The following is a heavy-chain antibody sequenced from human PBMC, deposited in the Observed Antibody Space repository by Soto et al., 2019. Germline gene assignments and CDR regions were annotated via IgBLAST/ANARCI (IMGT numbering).Heavy chain of an antibody. CDR2: ISAYNGDT. V-gene: IGHV1-18*01. J-gene: IGHJ5*02. D-gene: IGHD2-2*02. CDR1: AYDFNSYG. Sequence: QLQLVQSGAEVKKPGASVKVSCKAPAYDFNSYGITWLRQAPGQGLEWMTWISAYNGDTKYAQKFQGRVTMTIDTSTNTAYMELRSLRSDDAALYYCARTGARIPSRGGFDLWGQGTLVTVSS. CDR3: ARTGARIPSRGGFDL.